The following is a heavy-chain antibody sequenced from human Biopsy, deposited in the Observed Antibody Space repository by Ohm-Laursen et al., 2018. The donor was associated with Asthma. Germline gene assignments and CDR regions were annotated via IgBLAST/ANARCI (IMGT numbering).Heavy chain of an antibody. CDR1: GYIFTTYT. CDR2: INTDTGNL. J-gene: IGHJ4*02. V-gene: IGHV7-4-1*02. Sequence: SVKVSCKASGYIFTTYTMNWVRQAPGQGLEWMGWINTDTGNLTYAQGFTGRFVFSLDTSVNTAHLQISSLKAEDTAVYYCARMISYYHEMRAPFFDYWGQGTLVTVSS. D-gene: IGHD3-22*01. CDR3: ARMISYYHEMRAPFFDY.